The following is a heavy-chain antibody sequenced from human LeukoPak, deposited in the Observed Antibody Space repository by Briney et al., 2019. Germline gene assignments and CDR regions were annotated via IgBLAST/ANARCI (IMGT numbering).Heavy chain of an antibody. CDR2: IYYSGST. CDR1: GGSISSYY. CDR3: ARDEGYSSGWVYFDY. J-gene: IGHJ4*02. V-gene: IGHV4-59*01. Sequence: SETLSLTCTGSGGSISSYYWSWIRQPPGKGLEWIGYIYYSGSTNYNPSLKSRVTISVDTSKNQFSLKLSSVTAADTAVYYCARDEGYSSGWVYFDYWGQGTLVTVSS. D-gene: IGHD6-19*01.